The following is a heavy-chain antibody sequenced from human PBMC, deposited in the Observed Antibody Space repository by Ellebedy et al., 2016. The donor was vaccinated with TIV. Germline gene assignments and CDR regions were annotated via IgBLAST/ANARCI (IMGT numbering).Heavy chain of an antibody. CDR2: INPDNGNT. J-gene: IGHJ4*02. D-gene: IGHD4-23*01. Sequence: ASVKVSCKASGYTFINYGISWVRQAPGQGLEWMGWINPDNGNTDFAQNLQGRVTMNTDTSTSTAYIELWNLRSDDTAVYYCARGLSYGGSHYWGQGTLVTVSS. CDR1: GYTFINYG. V-gene: IGHV1-18*01. CDR3: ARGLSYGGSHY.